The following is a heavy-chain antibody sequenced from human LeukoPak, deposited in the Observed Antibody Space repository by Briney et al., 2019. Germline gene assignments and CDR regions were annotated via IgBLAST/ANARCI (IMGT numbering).Heavy chain of an antibody. D-gene: IGHD3-22*01. V-gene: IGHV5-51*01. CDR3: ARAPRGDSSGYYFLNP. J-gene: IGHJ5*02. CDR2: IYPGDSDT. Sequence: GESLKISCKGSGYSFTSYWIGWVRQMPGKGLEWMGIIYPGDSDTRYSPSFQGQGTSSADKSISTAYLQWSSLKAPDTAMYYCARAPRGDSSGYYFLNPWGQGTLVTVSS. CDR1: GYSFTSYW.